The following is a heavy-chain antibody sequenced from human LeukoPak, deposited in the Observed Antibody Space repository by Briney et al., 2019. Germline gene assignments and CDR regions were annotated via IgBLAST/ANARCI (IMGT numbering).Heavy chain of an antibody. J-gene: IGHJ3*02. CDR2: INYSGST. Sequence: SETLSLTCAVSGGSISSYCGSWIRQPPGKGLEWIGYINYSGSTNYNPSLKSRVTRSVDTYKNQFSLKLSSVTAADTAVSYCARERVAGYSSSWYDWDAFDIWGQGTLVTVSS. D-gene: IGHD6-13*01. CDR1: GGSISSYC. V-gene: IGHV4-59*01. CDR3: ARERVAGYSSSWYDWDAFDI.